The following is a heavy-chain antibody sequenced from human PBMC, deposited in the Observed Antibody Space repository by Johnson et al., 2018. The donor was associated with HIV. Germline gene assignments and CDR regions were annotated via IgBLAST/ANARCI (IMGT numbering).Heavy chain of an antibody. CDR1: GFTFSSYA. D-gene: IGHD3-16*01. J-gene: IGHJ3*02. CDR2: ISYDGSNK. Sequence: VQLVESGGGVVQPGRSLRLSCAASGFTFSSYAMHWVRQAPGKGLEWVAVISYDGSNKYYADSVKGRFTISRGNSKNTLYLQMNSLRSGDTAVYYCAKEGWGGAQEGWGAFDIWGQGTMVTVSS. CDR3: AKEGWGGAQEGWGAFDI. V-gene: IGHV3-30*14.